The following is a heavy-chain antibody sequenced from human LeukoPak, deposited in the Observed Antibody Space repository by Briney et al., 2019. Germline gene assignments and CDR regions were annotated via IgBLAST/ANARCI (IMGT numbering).Heavy chain of an antibody. CDR3: ARDSATVTTPYFDY. Sequence: ASVKVSCKASGYTFTGYYMHWVRQARGQGLEWMGWINPNSGGTNYAQKFQGRVTMTRDTSISTAYMELSRLRSDDTAVYYCARDSATVTTPYFDYWGQGTLVTVSS. D-gene: IGHD4-17*01. V-gene: IGHV1-2*02. CDR2: INPNSGGT. CDR1: GYTFTGYY. J-gene: IGHJ4*02.